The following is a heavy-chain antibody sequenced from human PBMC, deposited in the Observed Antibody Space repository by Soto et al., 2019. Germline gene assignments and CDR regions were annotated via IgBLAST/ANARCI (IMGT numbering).Heavy chain of an antibody. J-gene: IGHJ5*02. CDR3: ARGKYYYDSSAIENWFDP. D-gene: IGHD3-22*01. CDR2: IIPIFGTA. CDR1: GGTFSSYA. V-gene: IGHV1-69*13. Sequence: SVKVSCKASGGTFSSYAISWVRQAPGQGLEWMGGIIPIFGTANYAQKFQGRVTITADESTSTAYMELSSLRSEDTAVYYCARGKYYYDSSAIENWFDPWGQGTLVTVSS.